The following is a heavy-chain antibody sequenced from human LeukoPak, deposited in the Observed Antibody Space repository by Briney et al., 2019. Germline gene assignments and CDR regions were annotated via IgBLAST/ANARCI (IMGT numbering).Heavy chain of an antibody. V-gene: IGHV1-46*01. Sequence: ASVKVSCKASGYTFTSYYMHWVRQAPGQGLEWMGIINPSGGSTSYAQKFQGRVTMTRDTSTSTVYMELSSLRSEDTAVYYCARDPWGDSYGLGAPDYWGQGTLVTVSS. CDR1: GYTFTSYY. J-gene: IGHJ4*02. CDR2: INPSGGST. D-gene: IGHD3-16*01. CDR3: ARDPWGDSYGLGAPDY.